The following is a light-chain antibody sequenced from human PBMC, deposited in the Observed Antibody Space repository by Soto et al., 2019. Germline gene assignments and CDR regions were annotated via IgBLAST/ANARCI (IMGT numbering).Light chain of an antibody. CDR1: SSDVGGYIY. CDR2: DVT. CDR3: SSYTTSSSYV. Sequence: QSVLAQPASGSGSPGQSITISCTGTSSDVGGYIYVSWYQQHPGKAPKLMIYDVTSRPSGVSYRFSGSKSGNTASLTISGLQAEDEADYYCSSYTTSSSYVCGTGTKVAVL. J-gene: IGLJ1*01. V-gene: IGLV2-14*01.